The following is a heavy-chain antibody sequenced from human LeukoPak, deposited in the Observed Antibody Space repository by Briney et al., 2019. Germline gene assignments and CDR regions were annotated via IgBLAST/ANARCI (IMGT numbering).Heavy chain of an antibody. CDR3: AREPLDY. CDR1: GFTFSTSI. CDR2: ITSSSSTI. Sequence: GGSLRLSCVASGFTFSTSIMNWVRQAPGKGLEWVSYITSSSSTIFYADSVKGRFTISRDNAKNSLYLQMNSLRAEDTAVYYCAREPLDYWGQGTLVTVSS. J-gene: IGHJ4*02. V-gene: IGHV3-48*04.